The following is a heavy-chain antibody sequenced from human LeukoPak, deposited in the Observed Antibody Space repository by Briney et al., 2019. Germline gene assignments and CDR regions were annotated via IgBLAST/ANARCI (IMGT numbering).Heavy chain of an antibody. CDR3: AREPQGYCSGGSCYPGAFDI. CDR1: GYTFTGYY. CDR2: INPNSGDT. D-gene: IGHD2-15*01. Sequence: ASVKVSCKASGYTFTGYYMHWVRQAPGQGLEWMGWINPNSGDTNYAQKFQGRVTMTRDTSISTAYMELSRLRSDDTAVYYCAREPQGYCSGGSCYPGAFDIWGQGTMVTVSS. V-gene: IGHV1-2*02. J-gene: IGHJ3*02.